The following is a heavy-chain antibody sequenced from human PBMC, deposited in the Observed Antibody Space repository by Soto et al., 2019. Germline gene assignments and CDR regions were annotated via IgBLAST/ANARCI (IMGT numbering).Heavy chain of an antibody. CDR1: GGSISSSSYY. J-gene: IGHJ6*02. CDR3: ARQESSRYCSGGSCYPYYYYYYGMDV. Sequence: SETLSLTCTVSGGSISSSSYYWGWIRQPPGKGLEWIGSIYYSGSTYYNPSLKSRVTISVDTSKNQSSLKLSSVTAADTAVYYCARQESSRYCSGGSCYPYYYYYYGMDVWGQGTTVTVSS. D-gene: IGHD2-15*01. CDR2: IYYSGST. V-gene: IGHV4-39*01.